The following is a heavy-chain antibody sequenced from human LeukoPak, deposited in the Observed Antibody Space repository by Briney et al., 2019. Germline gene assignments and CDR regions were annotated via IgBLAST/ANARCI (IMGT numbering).Heavy chain of an antibody. J-gene: IGHJ5*02. V-gene: IGHV5-51*01. CDR1: GYIFTNYR. Sequence: GESLKISCKGSGYIFTNYRIGWVRQMPGKGLEWMGVIYPVDSDTRYSPSFQGQVTISADKSISTAYVQWSSLKASDTAMYYCARLYDILTSNSFDPWGQGTLVTVSS. CDR2: IYPVDSDT. D-gene: IGHD3-9*01. CDR3: ARLYDILTSNSFDP.